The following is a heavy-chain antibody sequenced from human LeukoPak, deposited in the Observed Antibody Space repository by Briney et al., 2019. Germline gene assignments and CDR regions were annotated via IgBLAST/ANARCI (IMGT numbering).Heavy chain of an antibody. V-gene: IGHV1-24*01. D-gene: IGHD3-10*01. J-gene: IGHJ4*02. Sequence: ASVKVSCKFSGYTLTELSMHWVRQAPGKGLEWMGGFDPEDGETIYAQKFQGRVTMIEDTSTDTAYMELSSLRSEDMAVYYCATGFLWFGELFHYWGQGTLVTVSS. CDR3: ATGFLWFGELFHY. CDR1: GYTLTELS. CDR2: FDPEDGET.